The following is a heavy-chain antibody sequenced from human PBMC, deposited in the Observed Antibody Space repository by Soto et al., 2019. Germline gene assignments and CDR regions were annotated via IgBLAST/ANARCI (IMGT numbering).Heavy chain of an antibody. V-gene: IGHV1-69*08. Sequence: QVQLVQSGAGVKKPGSSVKVSCKASGGTFSRYSITWVRQAPGHGLEWIGRIIPIFGIASYAHKFQGRVTITADESTSTAYMELSSLRSDDTAVYYGAREDRDWETGVVPAASDGMDVWGQGTTVTVSS. CDR3: AREDRDWETGVVPAASDGMDV. J-gene: IGHJ6*02. D-gene: IGHD2-2*01. CDR1: GGTFSRYS. CDR2: IIPIFGIA.